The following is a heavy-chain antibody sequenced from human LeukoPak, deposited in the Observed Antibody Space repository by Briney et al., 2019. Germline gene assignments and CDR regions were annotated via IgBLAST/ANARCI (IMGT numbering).Heavy chain of an antibody. CDR3: PLDITMVRGVSLGNAEYFQH. V-gene: IGHV4-39*07. D-gene: IGHD3-10*01. J-gene: IGHJ1*01. Sequence: PSETLSLTCTVSGGSISSSSYYWDWIRQPPGKGLEWIGSIYYSGSTYYNPSLKSRVTISVDTSKNQFSLKLSSVTAADTAVYYCPLDITMVRGVSLGNAEYFQHWGQGTLVTVSS. CDR1: GGSISSSSYY. CDR2: IYYSGST.